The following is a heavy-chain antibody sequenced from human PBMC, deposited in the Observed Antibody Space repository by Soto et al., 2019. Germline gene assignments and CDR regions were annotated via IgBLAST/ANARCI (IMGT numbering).Heavy chain of an antibody. CDR3: ARSIRQLVYYYYGMDV. Sequence: QVQLQQWGAGLLKPSETLSLTGAVYGGSFSGYYWSWIRQPPGKGLEWIGEINHSGSTNYNPSLKSRVTISVDTSQNQFSLKLSSVTAADTAVYYCARSIRQLVYYYYGMDVWGQGTTVTVSS. CDR1: GGSFSGYY. D-gene: IGHD6-13*01. J-gene: IGHJ6*02. CDR2: INHSGST. V-gene: IGHV4-34*01.